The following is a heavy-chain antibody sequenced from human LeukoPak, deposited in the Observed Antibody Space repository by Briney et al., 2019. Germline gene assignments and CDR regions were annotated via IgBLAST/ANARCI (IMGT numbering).Heavy chain of an antibody. CDR1: GFIFSSYE. CDR2: ISESGNTI. CDR3: ARLSRADSGNWLDP. J-gene: IGHJ5*02. V-gene: IGHV3-48*03. Sequence: PGGSLRLSCAASGFIFSSYEMNWVRQAPGEGLEWLSYISESGNTIYSADSVKGRFTISRDNAKNSLYLQMNRLRAEDTAVYYCARLSRADSGNWLDPWGQGTLVSVSS. D-gene: IGHD3-10*01.